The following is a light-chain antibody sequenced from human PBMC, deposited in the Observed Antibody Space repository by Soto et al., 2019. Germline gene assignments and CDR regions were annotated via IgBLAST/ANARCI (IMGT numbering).Light chain of an antibody. CDR1: QSVSSSY. CDR2: GAS. J-gene: IGKJ1*01. Sequence: EIVLTQSPGTLSLSPGEGATLSCRASQSVSSSYLAWYQQKPGQAPRLLIYGASSRATGIPDRFSGSGSGTDFTLTISRLEPEDSAVYYCQQYGTSSWTFGQGAKVELK. CDR3: QQYGTSSWT. V-gene: IGKV3-20*01.